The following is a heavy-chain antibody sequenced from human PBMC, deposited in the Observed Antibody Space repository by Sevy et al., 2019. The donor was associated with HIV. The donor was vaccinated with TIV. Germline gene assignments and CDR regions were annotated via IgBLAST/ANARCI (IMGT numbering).Heavy chain of an antibody. V-gene: IGHV5-51*01. Sequence: GESLKISCKGSGYSFSNYWIGWVRQMPGKGLELMGIIYPGDSDTRYSPSFQGQVTISVDKSSSTAYRQWSRLRASDTAMYYCARFGSYRLAYYVMDVWGQGTTVTVSS. D-gene: IGHD3-9*01. CDR2: IYPGDSDT. CDR1: GYSFSNYW. CDR3: ARFGSYRLAYYVMDV. J-gene: IGHJ6*02.